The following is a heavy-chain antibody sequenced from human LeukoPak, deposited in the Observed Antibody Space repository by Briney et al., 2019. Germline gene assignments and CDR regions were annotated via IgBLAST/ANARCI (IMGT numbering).Heavy chain of an antibody. D-gene: IGHD3-16*01. Sequence: PGGSLRLSCAGSGFTFSDFWMTWVRQAPGKGLEWVAVISYDGSKKYYADSVKGRFTISRDNSRNTLYLQMNSLRVEDTAVFYCARDRGNSHYYNMDVWGQGTTVTVSS. CDR3: ARDRGNSHYYNMDV. V-gene: IGHV3-30-3*01. J-gene: IGHJ6*02. CDR1: GFTFSDFW. CDR2: ISYDGSKK.